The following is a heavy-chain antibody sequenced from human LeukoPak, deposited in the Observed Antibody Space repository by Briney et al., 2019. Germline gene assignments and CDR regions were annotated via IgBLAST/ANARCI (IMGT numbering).Heavy chain of an antibody. CDR3: AKGEYYYDSSGYVD. D-gene: IGHD3-22*01. J-gene: IGHJ4*02. CDR1: GFTFNNYA. Sequence: GGSLRLSCAASGFTFNNYATHWVRQAPGKGLEWVAIISYDGSNKYYADSVKGRFTISRDNSKNTLYLQMNSLRAEDTAVYYCAKGEYYYDSSGYVDWGQGTLVTVSA. CDR2: ISYDGSNK. V-gene: IGHV3-30*04.